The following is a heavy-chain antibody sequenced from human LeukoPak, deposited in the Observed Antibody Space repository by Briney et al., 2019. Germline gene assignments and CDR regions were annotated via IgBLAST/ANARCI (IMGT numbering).Heavy chain of an antibody. CDR2: MYFSGIT. D-gene: IGHD3-22*01. Sequence: SQTLSLTCTVSGGSISSGGYYWSWIRQHPGKGLEWIGYMYFSGITSYNPSLKSRVTISVDTSKSQFSLKLSSVTAADTAVYYCARARYYYDRSGYSYYMDVWGKGTTVTVSS. CDR3: ARARYYYDRSGYSYYMDV. J-gene: IGHJ6*03. CDR1: GGSISSGGYY. V-gene: IGHV4-31*03.